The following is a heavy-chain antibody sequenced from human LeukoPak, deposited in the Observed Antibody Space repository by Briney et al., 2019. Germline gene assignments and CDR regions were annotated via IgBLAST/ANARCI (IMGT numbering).Heavy chain of an antibody. CDR3: ARVATVTTDAFDI. D-gene: IGHD4-17*01. Sequence: GASVKVSCKASGYTFTNYYMHWVRQAPGQGLEWMGMISPSGASTSYAQKFQGRVTMTRDTSISTAYMELSRLRSDDTAVYYCARVATVTTDAFDIWGQGTMVTVSS. CDR2: ISPSGAST. V-gene: IGHV1-46*01. CDR1: GYTFTNYY. J-gene: IGHJ3*02.